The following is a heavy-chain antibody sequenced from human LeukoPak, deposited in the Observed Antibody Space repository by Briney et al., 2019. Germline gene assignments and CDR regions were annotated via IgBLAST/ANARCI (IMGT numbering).Heavy chain of an antibody. J-gene: IGHJ3*02. CDR2: IYTSGST. V-gene: IGHV4-61*02. Sequence: SQTLSLTCTVSGGSISSGSYYWSWIRQPAGKGLEWIGRIYTSGSTNYNPSLKSRVTISVDTSKNQFSLKLSSVTAADTAVYYCARDPAWSGYYYAFDIWGQGTMVTVSS. CDR1: GGSISSGSYY. D-gene: IGHD3-3*01. CDR3: ARDPAWSGYYYAFDI.